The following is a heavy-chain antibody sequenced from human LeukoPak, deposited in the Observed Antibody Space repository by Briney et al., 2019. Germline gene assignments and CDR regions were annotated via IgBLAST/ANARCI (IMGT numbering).Heavy chain of an antibody. J-gene: IGHJ4*02. CDR1: GSSISSGGYY. Sequence: SETLSLTCTVSGSSISSGGYYWGWIRQPPGKGLEWIGSIYYSGSTYYNPSLKSRVTISVDTSKNQFSLKLSSVTAADTAVYYRASPGGGPTDYWGQGTLVTVSS. CDR2: IYYSGST. D-gene: IGHD3-16*01. CDR3: ASPGGGPTDY. V-gene: IGHV4-39*01.